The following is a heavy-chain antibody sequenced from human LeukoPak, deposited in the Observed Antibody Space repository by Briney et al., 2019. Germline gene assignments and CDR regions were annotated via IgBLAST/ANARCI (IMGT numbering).Heavy chain of an antibody. J-gene: IGHJ3*02. CDR3: ARSKTFVAFDI. V-gene: IGHV4-59*08. CDR2: LYYSGST. CDR1: GGSISSYY. Sequence: PSETLSLTCTVSGGSISSYYWSWIRQPPGKGLEWIGYLYYSGSTNYNPSLKSRVTISVDTSKNQFSVKLSSVTAADTAVYYCARSKTFVAFDIWGQGTMVTVSS.